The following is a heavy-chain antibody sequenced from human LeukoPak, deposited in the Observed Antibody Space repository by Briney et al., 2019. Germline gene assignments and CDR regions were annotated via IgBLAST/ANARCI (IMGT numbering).Heavy chain of an antibody. CDR2: INPNSGGT. Sequence: ASVKVSCKASGYTFTGYYLHWVRQAPGQGLEWMGWINPNSGGTNYAQKFRGRVTMTWDTSISTAYMELTRLRSDDTAVYYCASDIVVVPAAIPPSDYWGQGTLVTVSS. CDR3: ASDIVVVPAAIPPSDY. J-gene: IGHJ4*02. V-gene: IGHV1-2*02. CDR1: GYTFTGYY. D-gene: IGHD2-2*01.